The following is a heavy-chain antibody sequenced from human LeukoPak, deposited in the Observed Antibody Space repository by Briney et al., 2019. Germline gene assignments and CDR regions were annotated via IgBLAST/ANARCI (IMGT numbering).Heavy chain of an antibody. D-gene: IGHD1-26*01. CDR3: ARGPYDGTYWIYYYMDV. CDR1: AGSFFGNY. V-gene: IGHV4-59*01. CDR2: IYYSGST. J-gene: IGHJ6*03. Sequence: SGAPSHTSADYAGSFFGNYWSWSLHQPRERGLGRRDIYYSGSTNYNPTLKSRVTISVDTSKNQFSLKVSSVTAADTAVYYCARGPYDGTYWIYYYMDVWGKGTTVTVSS.